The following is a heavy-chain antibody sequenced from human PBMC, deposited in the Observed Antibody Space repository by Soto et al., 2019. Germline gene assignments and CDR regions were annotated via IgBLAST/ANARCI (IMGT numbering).Heavy chain of an antibody. J-gene: IGHJ4*02. CDR3: ATGTGKTDFDY. CDR2: IISKTDGGTT. Sequence: EVPLVESGGGLVQPGGSLRLSCAASGFSFSNAWMNWVRQAPGNGLEWVGRIISKTDGGTTDYAAPVKGRFTISRDDSKNTLYLQMNSLKTEDTAVYYCATGTGKTDFDYWGQGILVTVSS. CDR1: GFSFSNAW. D-gene: IGHD2-21*02. V-gene: IGHV3-15*01.